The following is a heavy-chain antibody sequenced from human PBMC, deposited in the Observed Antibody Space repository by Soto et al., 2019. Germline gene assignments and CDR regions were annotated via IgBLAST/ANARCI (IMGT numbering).Heavy chain of an antibody. CDR3: ARGVLVPAAIPYGMDV. J-gene: IGHJ6*02. Sequence: GASVKVSCKASGYTFTSYGISWVRQAPGQGLEWMGGIIPIFGTANYAQKFQGRVTITADESTSTAYMELSSLRSEDTAVYYCARGVLVPAAIPYGMDVWGQGTTVTVSS. CDR2: IIPIFGTA. D-gene: IGHD2-2*01. CDR1: GYTFTSYG. V-gene: IGHV1-69*13.